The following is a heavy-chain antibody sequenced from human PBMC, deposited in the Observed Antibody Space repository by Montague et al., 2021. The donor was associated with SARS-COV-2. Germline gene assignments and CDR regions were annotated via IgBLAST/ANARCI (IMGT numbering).Heavy chain of an antibody. J-gene: IGHJ6*02. CDR1: GGSISGYY. V-gene: IGHV4-59*01. D-gene: IGHD2-8*01. CDR2: IYYSGST. Sequence: SETLSLTCTVSGGSISGYYWSWIRQSPGKGLEWIGYIYYSGSTXXXPSXXXRVTVSVDRSKNQVSLKLSSVTPADTAVYYCARLLRSCSNGVCRTYYYYAMDVWGQGTTVTVSS. CDR3: ARLLRSCSNGVCRTYYYYAMDV.